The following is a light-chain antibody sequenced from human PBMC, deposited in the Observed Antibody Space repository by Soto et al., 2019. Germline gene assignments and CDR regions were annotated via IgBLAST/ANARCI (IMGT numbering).Light chain of an antibody. CDR3: QQLKTFPLT. V-gene: IGKV1-9*01. CDR1: QGISSY. J-gene: IGKJ4*01. Sequence: IQLTQSPSSLFASVGDRVTITCRASQGISSYLAWYQQRSGKAPKLLIFAASTLQSGVPSRFSGSGSGTDFTLTISSLQPEDFATYYCQQLKTFPLTFGGGTKVEIK. CDR2: AAS.